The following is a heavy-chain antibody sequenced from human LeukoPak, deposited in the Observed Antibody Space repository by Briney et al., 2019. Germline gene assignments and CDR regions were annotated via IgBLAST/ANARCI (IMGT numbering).Heavy chain of an antibody. D-gene: IGHD3-10*01. CDR2: IIPIFGTA. J-gene: IGHJ4*02. CDR1: GYTFTGYY. V-gene: IGHV1-69*13. Sequence: SVKVSCKASGYTFTGYYIHWVRQAPGQGLEWMGGIIPIFGTANYAQKFQGRVTITADESTSTAYMELSSLRSEDTAVYYCARWITMVRGVISARGFDYWGQGTLVTVSS. CDR3: ARWITMVRGVISARGFDY.